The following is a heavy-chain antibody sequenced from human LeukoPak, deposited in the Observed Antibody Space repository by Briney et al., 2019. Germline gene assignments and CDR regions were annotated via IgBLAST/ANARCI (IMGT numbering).Heavy chain of an antibody. CDR3: ARDKNHYDTRGDF. CDR2: ISPYNGNT. Sequence: ASVSVSCKASGYTFTSFGISWVRQAPGQGLEWMGWISPYNGNTNYPQKVQGRITVTTDTSTSTAYMELRSLRSDDTAVYYCARDKNHYDTRGDFWGQGTLVTVSS. J-gene: IGHJ4*02. D-gene: IGHD3-22*01. V-gene: IGHV1-18*01. CDR1: GYTFTSFG.